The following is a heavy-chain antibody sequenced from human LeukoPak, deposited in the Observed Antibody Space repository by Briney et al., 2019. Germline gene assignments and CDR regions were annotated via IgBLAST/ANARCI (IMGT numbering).Heavy chain of an antibody. Sequence: AASVKVSCKTSGYYFTGHYIQWVRQVPGQGFEWMGWINPNGGAKNYARRFQGRVTLTTDTSSSTADMELSRLRSDDTAVYYCARDFFFLSYCGGDCYSGFDYWGQGTLVTVSS. J-gene: IGHJ4*02. CDR2: INPNGGAK. V-gene: IGHV1-2*02. CDR1: GYYFTGHY. CDR3: ARDFFFLSYCGGDCYSGFDY. D-gene: IGHD2-21*02.